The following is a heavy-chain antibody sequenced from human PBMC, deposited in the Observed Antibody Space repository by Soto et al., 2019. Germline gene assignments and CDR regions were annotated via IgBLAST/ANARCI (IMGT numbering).Heavy chain of an antibody. V-gene: IGHV1-69*06. Sequence: QVQLVQSGAEVKKPGSSVKVSCKASGGTFSNYAINWVRQAPGQGLEWMGGIVPFSGTAKYAQTFKGRVTISADKSTTTAYMELSSLRSADTALYYCARDPVMRTFGGVIVPGRDGFDSWGQGTMVTVSS. D-gene: IGHD3-16*02. CDR1: GGTFSNYA. CDR3: ARDPVMRTFGGVIVPGRDGFDS. CDR2: IVPFSGTA. J-gene: IGHJ3*02.